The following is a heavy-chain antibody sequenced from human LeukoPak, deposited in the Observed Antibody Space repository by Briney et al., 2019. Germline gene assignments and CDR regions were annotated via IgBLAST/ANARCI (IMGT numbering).Heavy chain of an antibody. CDR3: ARDPSYYGSGSPGV. D-gene: IGHD3-10*01. V-gene: IGHV3-53*01. Sequence: GGSLRLSCAASGFTVSSNYMSWVRQAPGKGLEWVSAIYSGGSTYYADSVKGRFTISRDNSKNTLYLQMNSLRAEDTAVYYCARDPSYYGSGSPGVWGTGTTVAVSS. CDR2: IYSGGST. CDR1: GFTVSSNY. J-gene: IGHJ6*04.